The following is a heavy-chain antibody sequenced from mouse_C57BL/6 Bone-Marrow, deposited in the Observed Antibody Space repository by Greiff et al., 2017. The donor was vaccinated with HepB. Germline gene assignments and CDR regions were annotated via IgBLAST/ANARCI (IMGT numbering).Heavy chain of an antibody. V-gene: IGHV5-6*01. CDR3: AITEEAVFDY. CDR1: GFTFSSYG. J-gene: IGHJ2*01. Sequence: EVKLVESGGDLVKPGGSLKLSCAASGFTFSSYGMSWVRQTPDKRLEWVATISSGGSYTYYPDSVKGRFTISRDNAKNTLYLQMSSLKSEDTAMYYCAITEEAVFDYWGQGTTLTVSS. CDR2: ISSGGSYT. D-gene: IGHD6-1*01.